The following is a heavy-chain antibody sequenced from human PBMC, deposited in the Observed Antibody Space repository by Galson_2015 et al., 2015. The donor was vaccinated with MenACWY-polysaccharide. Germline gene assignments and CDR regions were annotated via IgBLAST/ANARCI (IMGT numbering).Heavy chain of an antibody. J-gene: IGHJ3*02. D-gene: IGHD3-16*01. CDR2: ISWNSGNI. CDR1: GFSFDDYA. Sequence: SLRLSCAAAGFSFDDYAMHWVRQAPGKGLEWVSGISWNSGNIDYADSVKGRFTISRDNAKNSLYLQMNSLRAEDTALYYCAKGQYDVHAFDMSGQGTMGTVSS. V-gene: IGHV3-9*01. CDR3: AKGQYDVHAFDM.